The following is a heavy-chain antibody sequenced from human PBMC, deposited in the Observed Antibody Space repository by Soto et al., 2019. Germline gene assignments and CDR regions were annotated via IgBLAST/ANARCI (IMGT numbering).Heavy chain of an antibody. D-gene: IGHD3-22*01. J-gene: IGHJ4*02. CDR3: ARGWGYDSNDYYYAY. Sequence: QVQLVQSGAEVRKPGSSVKVSCKASGGTFSRHAISWVRQAPGQGLEWMGGIIPIFGKANHAQKFQGRVMIIADESTGTVYMELSSLRSEDTAMYYCARGWGYDSNDYYYAYWGQGTLVIVSS. CDR2: IIPIFGKA. V-gene: IGHV1-69*01. CDR1: GGTFSRHA.